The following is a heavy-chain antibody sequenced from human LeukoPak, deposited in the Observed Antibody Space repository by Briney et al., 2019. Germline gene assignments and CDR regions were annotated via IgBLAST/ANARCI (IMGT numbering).Heavy chain of an antibody. Sequence: ASVKVSCKASGHTFTGYYMHWVRQAPGQGLEWMGWINPNSGGTNYAQKFQGRVTMTRDTSISTAYMELSRLRSDDTAVYYCASPGGSGSPQLATYYYYGMDVWGQGTTVTVSS. CDR1: GHTFTGYY. V-gene: IGHV1-2*02. J-gene: IGHJ6*02. CDR3: ASPGGSGSPQLATYYYYGMDV. D-gene: IGHD3-10*01. CDR2: INPNSGGT.